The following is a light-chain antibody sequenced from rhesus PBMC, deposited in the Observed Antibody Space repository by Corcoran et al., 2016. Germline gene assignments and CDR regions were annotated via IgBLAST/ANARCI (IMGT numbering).Light chain of an antibody. CDR3: LQTSNWPRT. V-gene: IGKV3-24*04. J-gene: IGKJ1*01. Sequence: EVVMAQSPATLALSPGERATLSCRASLILSNNLAWYQQRPGQAPRLLSHGASTRATGVPDRFSGSGSGTDFTLTIISLEPEEVGVYFCLQTSNWPRTFGKGTKVEI. CDR2: GAS. CDR1: LILSNN.